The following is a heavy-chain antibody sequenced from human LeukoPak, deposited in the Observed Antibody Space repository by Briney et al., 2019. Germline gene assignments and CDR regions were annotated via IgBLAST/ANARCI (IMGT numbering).Heavy chain of an antibody. D-gene: IGHD2-2*01. Sequence: SVKVSCKASGGTFSSYAISWVRQAPGQGLEWMGGIIPIFGTANYAQKFQGRVTITADESTSTAYMELSSLRSEDTAVYYCAIDIVVVPAAIVDYYYYYYMDVWGKGTTVTVSS. CDR3: AIDIVVVPAAIVDYYYYYYMDV. CDR2: IIPIFGTA. J-gene: IGHJ6*03. CDR1: GGTFSSYA. V-gene: IGHV1-69*01.